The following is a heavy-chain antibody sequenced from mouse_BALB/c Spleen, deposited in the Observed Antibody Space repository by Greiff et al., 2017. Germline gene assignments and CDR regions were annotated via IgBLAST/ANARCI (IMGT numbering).Heavy chain of an antibody. CDR3: ARDGYFRMDY. D-gene: IGHD2-3*01. V-gene: IGHV1-20*02. J-gene: IGHJ4*01. Sequence: VQLQQSGPELVKPGASVKISCKASGYSFTGYFMNWVMQSHGKSLEWIGRINPYNGDTFYNQKFKGKATLTVDKSSSTAHMELRSLASEDSAVYYCARDGYFRMDYWGQGTSVTVSS. CDR1: GYSFTGYF. CDR2: INPYNGDT.